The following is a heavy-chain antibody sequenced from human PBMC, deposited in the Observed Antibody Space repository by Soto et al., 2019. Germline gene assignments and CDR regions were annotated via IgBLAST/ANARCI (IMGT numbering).Heavy chain of an antibody. V-gene: IGHV1-69*13. CDR3: ARDARLNNSGSYLSAAGY. CDR1: GGTFSSYA. D-gene: IGHD1-26*01. J-gene: IGHJ4*02. Sequence: SVKVSCKASGGTFSSYAISWVRQAPGQGLEWMGGIIPIFGTANYAQKFQGRVTITADESTSTAYMELSSLRSEDTAVYYCARDARLNNSGSYLSAAGYWGQGTLVTVSS. CDR2: IIPIFGTA.